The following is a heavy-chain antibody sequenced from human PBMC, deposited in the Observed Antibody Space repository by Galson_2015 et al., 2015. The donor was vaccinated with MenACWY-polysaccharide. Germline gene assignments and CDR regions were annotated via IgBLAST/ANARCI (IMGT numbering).Heavy chain of an antibody. J-gene: IGHJ4*02. CDR3: TRINARKHTFVDS. V-gene: IGHV1-8*01. D-gene: IGHD2-8*01. CDR1: GYKFSSYD. Sequence: SVKVSCKASGYKFSSYDINWVRQASGQGLEWMGWMNPNSGNTGYAQRFQGRVAMTRDTATSTAYMELRMLRYDDTAVYYCTRINARKHTFVDSWGQGTLVTGSS. CDR2: MNPNSGNT.